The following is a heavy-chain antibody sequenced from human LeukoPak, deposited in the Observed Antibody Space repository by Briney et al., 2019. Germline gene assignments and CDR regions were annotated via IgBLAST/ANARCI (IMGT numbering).Heavy chain of an antibody. CDR1: GFTFSNYG. D-gene: IGHD6-6*01. CDR3: AKFSSSSPADFDY. V-gene: IGHV3-23*01. J-gene: IGHJ4*02. CDR2: IGGSGGTT. Sequence: GGSLRLSCAASGFTFSNYGMSWVRQVPGKGLEWVSAIGGSGGTTYYGDSVKGRFTVSRDNSKNTLYLQMNSLRAEDTAVYYCAKFSSSSPADFDYWGQGTLVTVSS.